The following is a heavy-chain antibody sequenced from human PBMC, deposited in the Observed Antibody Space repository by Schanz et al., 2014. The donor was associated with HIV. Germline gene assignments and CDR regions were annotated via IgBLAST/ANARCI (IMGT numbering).Heavy chain of an antibody. CDR3: AKPEYDSSGNSQSHFDY. Sequence: EGQLVESGGGLVQPGGSLRLSCAASGFTFKTYWMSWVRQAPGKGLEWVSAISATGGSTYYADSVKGRFTISRDNSKNTLYLQMNSLRPEDTAVYYCAKPEYDSSGNSQSHFDYWGQGTLVTVSS. CDR2: ISATGGST. D-gene: IGHD3-22*01. J-gene: IGHJ4*02. CDR1: GFTFKTYW. V-gene: IGHV3-23*04.